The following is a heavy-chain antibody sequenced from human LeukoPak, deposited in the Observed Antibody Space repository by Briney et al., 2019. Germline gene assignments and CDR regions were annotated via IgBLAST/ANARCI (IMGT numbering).Heavy chain of an antibody. Sequence: PGGSLRLSCAASGFTFSSYSMNWVRQAPGKGLEWVSSISGSSSYIYYADSVKGRFTISRDNAKNSLYLQMNSLRAEDTAVYYCAKEIYDYVWGSYRYGFDYWGQGTLVTVSS. J-gene: IGHJ4*02. CDR2: ISGSSSYI. V-gene: IGHV3-21*04. D-gene: IGHD3-16*02. CDR1: GFTFSSYS. CDR3: AKEIYDYVWGSYRYGFDY.